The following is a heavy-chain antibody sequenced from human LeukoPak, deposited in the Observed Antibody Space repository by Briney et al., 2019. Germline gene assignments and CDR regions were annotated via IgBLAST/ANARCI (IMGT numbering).Heavy chain of an antibody. CDR2: IYYSGST. J-gene: IGHJ6*02. CDR1: GGSISSSSYY. Sequence: SETLSLTCTVSGGSISSSSYYWGWIRQPPGKGLEWIGSIYYSGSTYYNPSLKRRVTISVDTSKNQFSLKLSSVTAADTAVYYCARQPMNSGWYNSPYYYGMDVWGQGTTVTVSS. CDR3: ARQPMNSGWYNSPYYYGMDV. V-gene: IGHV4-39*01. D-gene: IGHD6-19*01.